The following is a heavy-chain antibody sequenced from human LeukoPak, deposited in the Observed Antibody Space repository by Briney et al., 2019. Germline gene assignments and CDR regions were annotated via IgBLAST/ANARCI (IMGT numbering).Heavy chain of an antibody. J-gene: IGHJ4*02. CDR3: ARGLHCSGGSCYDTTFDY. CDR2: IISDGSST. CDR1: GVTLSSYW. Sequence: RGSLRLSCAASGVTLSSYWLRWVRQDPGMGLGWVSRIISDGSSTTYADSVKGRFPIPRDNAKNTLYLQMNSLRAEDTAVYYCARGLHCSGGSCYDTTFDYWGQGTLVTVSS. V-gene: IGHV3-74*01. D-gene: IGHD2-15*01.